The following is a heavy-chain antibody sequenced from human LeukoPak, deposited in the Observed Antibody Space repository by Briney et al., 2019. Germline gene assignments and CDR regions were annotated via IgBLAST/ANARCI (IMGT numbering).Heavy chain of an antibody. J-gene: IGHJ4*02. Sequence: ASVKVSCKASGYTFTGYYMHWVRQAPGQGLEWMGWINPNSGGTNYAQKFQGRVTMTRDTSISTAYMELSRLRSDDTAVYYCARGGGPIMITFGGGPHFDYWGQGTLVTVSS. D-gene: IGHD3-16*01. CDR3: ARGGGPIMITFGGGPHFDY. CDR2: INPNSGGT. V-gene: IGHV1-2*02. CDR1: GYTFTGYY.